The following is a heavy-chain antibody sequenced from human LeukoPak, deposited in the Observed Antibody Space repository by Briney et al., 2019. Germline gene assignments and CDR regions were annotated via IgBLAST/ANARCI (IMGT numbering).Heavy chain of an antibody. Sequence: SETLSLTCTVSGGSIRSSYYYWGWIRQPPGKGLEWIGSIYDSGSTYYNPSLKSRVTISVDTSKNQFSLKLNSVTAADTAVYYCARGDLYWYFDLWGRGTLVTVSS. CDR1: GGSIRSSYYY. CDR2: IYDSGST. J-gene: IGHJ2*01. CDR3: ARGDLYWYFDL. V-gene: IGHV4-39*01.